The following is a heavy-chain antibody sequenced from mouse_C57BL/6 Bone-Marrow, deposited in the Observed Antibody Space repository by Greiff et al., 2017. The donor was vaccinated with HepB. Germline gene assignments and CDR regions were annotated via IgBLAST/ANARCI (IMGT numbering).Heavy chain of an antibody. CDR2: FYPGSGSI. CDR1: GYTFTEYT. J-gene: IGHJ3*01. V-gene: IGHV1-62-2*01. Sequence: QVHVKQSGAELVKPGASVKLSCKASGYTFTEYTIHWVKQRSGQGLEWIGWFYPGSGSIKYNEKFKDKATLTADKSSSTVYMELSRLTSEDSAVYVCARHEEVYGYDAWFAYWGQGTLVTVSA. CDR3: ARHEEVYGYDAWFAY. D-gene: IGHD2-2*01.